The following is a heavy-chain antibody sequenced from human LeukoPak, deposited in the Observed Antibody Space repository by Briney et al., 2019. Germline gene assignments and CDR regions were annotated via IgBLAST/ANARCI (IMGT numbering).Heavy chain of an antibody. CDR3: ARDRGGYDYIY. J-gene: IGHJ4*02. Sequence: ASVKVSCKASGYTFTGYYMHWVRQAPGQRLEWMGWINPNSGGTDYAQKFQGRVTMTRDTSINTVYMELSRLRSDDTAVYYCARDRGGYDYIYWGQGTLVTDSS. V-gene: IGHV1-2*02. CDR2: INPNSGGT. CDR1: GYTFTGYY. D-gene: IGHD5-12*01.